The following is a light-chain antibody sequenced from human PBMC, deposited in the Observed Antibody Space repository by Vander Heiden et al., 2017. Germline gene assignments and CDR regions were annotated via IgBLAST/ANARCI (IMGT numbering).Light chain of an antibody. V-gene: IGLV2-14*01. CDR3: GSYTSSSDMYV. Sequence: TQPDSVSGPPGQSITISCTGTSSDVGGYNYVSWYQHHPGKAPKLMISEASNRPSGVSNRFSGSKSGNTASLTISGLQAEDEADYDGGSYTSSSDMYVFGTGTKV. CDR1: SSDVGGYNY. CDR2: EAS. J-gene: IGLJ1*01.